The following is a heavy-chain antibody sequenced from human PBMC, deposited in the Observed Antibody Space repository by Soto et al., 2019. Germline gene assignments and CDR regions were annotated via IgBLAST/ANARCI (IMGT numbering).Heavy chain of an antibody. V-gene: IGHV2-5*01. CDR2: IYWNDDK. CDR1: GFSLSARGVG. Sequence: SGPTLVNPTQTLTLTCAVSGFSLSARGVGVGWIRQPPGKALEWLAIIYWNDDKLYSPSLKSRLTITKDTAENEVVLTMTNMDPVDTATYFCAHSPWGAAPDYWGQGTVVTVSS. J-gene: IGHJ4*02. D-gene: IGHD3-16*01. CDR3: AHSPWGAAPDY.